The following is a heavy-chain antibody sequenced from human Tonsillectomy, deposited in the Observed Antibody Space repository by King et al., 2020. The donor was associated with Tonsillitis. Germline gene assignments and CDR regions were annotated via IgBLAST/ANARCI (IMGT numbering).Heavy chain of an antibody. V-gene: IGHV3-33*01. CDR3: ARARAQWERPGEYFQH. J-gene: IGHJ1*01. Sequence: VQLVESGGGVVQPGRSLRLSCAASGFTFSNYDIHWVRQAPGKGLEWVAVISYDGSNKYYADSVKGRFTISRDNSKNTLYLQMNSLRAEDTAVYYCARARAQWERPGEYFQHWGQGTLVTVSS. CDR2: ISYDGSNK. CDR1: GFTFSNYD. D-gene: IGHD1-26*01.